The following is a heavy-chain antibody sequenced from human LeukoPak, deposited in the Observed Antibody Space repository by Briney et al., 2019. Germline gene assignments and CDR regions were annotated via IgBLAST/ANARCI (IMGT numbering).Heavy chain of an antibody. CDR2: IIPIFGTA. CDR1: GGTFSSYA. J-gene: IGHJ5*02. D-gene: IGHD2-15*01. Sequence: GSSVKVSCKASGGTFSSYAISWVRQAPGQGLEWMGGIIPIFGTANYAQKFQGRVTITADKSTSTAYMELSSLRSEDTAVYYCASNPAGYCSGGSCYFGGFDPWGQGTLVTVSS. V-gene: IGHV1-69*06. CDR3: ASNPAGYCSGGSCYFGGFDP.